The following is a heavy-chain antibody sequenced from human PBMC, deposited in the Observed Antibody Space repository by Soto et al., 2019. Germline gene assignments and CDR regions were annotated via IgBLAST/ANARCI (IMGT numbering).Heavy chain of an antibody. Sequence: QVELAQSGAEVKKPGASVKISCKTSGYDFIAYALHWVRQAPGQRPEWMGWINAANGDTKYSQKFQGRVTMTAATSASTGYLEMRSLKSDDTAVYYCTIFHSYGMDVWGQGTNVTVSS. V-gene: IGHV1-3*01. CDR2: INAANGDT. CDR3: TIFHSYGMDV. D-gene: IGHD3-3*01. CDR1: GYDFIAYA. J-gene: IGHJ6*02.